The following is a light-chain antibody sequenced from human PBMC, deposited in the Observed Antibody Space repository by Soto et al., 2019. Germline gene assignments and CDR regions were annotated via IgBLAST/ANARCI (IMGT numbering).Light chain of an antibody. Sequence: EMVLTQSPATLSLTPGERATLSCRASQSVSSSLAWYQQKPGQAPRLLIYDAFNRATGIPARFSGSGSGTDFTLTISSLEPEDFGVYYCQQRSNWPLVTVGQGTRLEIK. J-gene: IGKJ5*01. V-gene: IGKV3-11*01. CDR1: QSVSSS. CDR3: QQRSNWPLVT. CDR2: DAF.